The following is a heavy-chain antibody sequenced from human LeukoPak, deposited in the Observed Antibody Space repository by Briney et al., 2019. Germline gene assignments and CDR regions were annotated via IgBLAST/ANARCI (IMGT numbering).Heavy chain of an antibody. CDR1: GFTFRNYG. CDR2: IWNDGSNK. J-gene: IGHJ3*02. Sequence: QTGGSLTLSCAASGFTFRNYGIHWVRQAPGKGLEWVAIIWNDGSNKYYGDSVKGRFTISRDNPKNTTYLQMNSLRGEDTALYYCAREGSSTIFFGSGTHSAGAFDIWGQGAVVTVSS. CDR3: AREGSSTIFFGSGTHSAGAFDI. D-gene: IGHD3-10*01. V-gene: IGHV3-33*01.